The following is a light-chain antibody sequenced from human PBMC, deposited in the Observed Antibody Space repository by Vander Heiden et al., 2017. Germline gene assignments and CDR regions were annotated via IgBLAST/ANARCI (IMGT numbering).Light chain of an antibody. V-gene: IGLV2-14*01. Sequence: QSALTQPASVSGSPGQSITISCTGTSSDVGGYNYVSWYKQYPGKAPKLMSYEVSNRPSGVSNRVSGSKSGNNASPNISGLQAEDEAYYYCSSYTRSRPEVVGTGTKVTVL. CDR3: SSYTRSRPEV. CDR2: EVS. CDR1: SSDVGGYNY. J-gene: IGLJ1*01.